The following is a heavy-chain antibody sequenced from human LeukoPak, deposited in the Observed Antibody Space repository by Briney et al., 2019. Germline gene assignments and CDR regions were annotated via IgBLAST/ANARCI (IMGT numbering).Heavy chain of an antibody. CDR3: AKDRGPYVGIANSWFDP. V-gene: IGHV3-23*01. Sequence: GGSLRLSCVASGFPFHLYDMNWVPQATGKGVEWVSDISGSGSSTQYAGSVKGRLTMSRDIYKNTIYLEVNSLGGEDTAVYCCAKDRGPYVGIANSWFDPWGRGSLVIVSS. CDR1: GFPFHLYD. D-gene: IGHD3-16*01. J-gene: IGHJ5*02. CDR2: ISGSGSST.